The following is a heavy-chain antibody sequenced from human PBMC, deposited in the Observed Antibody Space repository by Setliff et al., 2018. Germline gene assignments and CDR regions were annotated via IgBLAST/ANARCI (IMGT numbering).Heavy chain of an antibody. Sequence: ASVKVSCKGSGHILTSYGITWVRQAPGQGLEWMGWISSYNNDVTNYLQRFQGRVTLTTDMSTSAAYMELRSLGSDDTAVYYCAISTLSICSGGTCPNVFDVWGQGTMVTVSS. D-gene: IGHD2-15*01. CDR3: AISTLSICSGGTCPNVFDV. CDR2: ISSYNNDVT. J-gene: IGHJ3*01. CDR1: GHILTSYG. V-gene: IGHV1-18*01.